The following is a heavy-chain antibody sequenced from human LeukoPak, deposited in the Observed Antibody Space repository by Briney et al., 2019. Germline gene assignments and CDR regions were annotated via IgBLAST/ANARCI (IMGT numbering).Heavy chain of an antibody. CDR1: GYTFTGYY. CDR2: INPNSGGT. V-gene: IGHV1-2*04. Sequence: ASVKVSCKASGYTFTGYYMHWVRQAPGQGLEWMGWINPNSGGTNYAQKFQGWVTMTRDTSISTAYMELSRLRSDDTAVYYCARALVRLGYPYYGMDVWGQGTTVTVSS. J-gene: IGHJ6*02. D-gene: IGHD6-6*01. CDR3: ARALVRLGYPYYGMDV.